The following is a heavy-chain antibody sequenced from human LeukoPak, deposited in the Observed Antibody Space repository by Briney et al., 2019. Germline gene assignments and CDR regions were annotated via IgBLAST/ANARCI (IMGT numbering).Heavy chain of an antibody. V-gene: IGHV1-46*01. J-gene: IGHJ4*02. Sequence: ASVKVSCKASGYTFTNYYLQWVRQAPGHGLEWMGLINPSDGSTSYAQKFQGRVTMTRDTSTSTVYLELSSLRSDDTAVYYCVTNLDRTRNCRTGSCLDWGQGTLVTVSS. CDR1: GYTFTNYY. CDR3: VTNLDRTRNCRTGSCLD. CDR2: INPSDGST. D-gene: IGHD2-15*01.